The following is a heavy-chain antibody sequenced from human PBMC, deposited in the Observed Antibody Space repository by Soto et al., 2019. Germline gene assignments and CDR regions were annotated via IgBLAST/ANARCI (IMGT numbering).Heavy chain of an antibody. Sequence: QEQLVESGGGVVQPGRSLRLSCAGSGFTFSTYGMHWVRQAPGKGPEWVAVISNDGINKYYGDSVKGRFTISRDNSKNTVYLQMNSLRGDDTALYSCARDRLQGYYYGMDVWGQGTTVTVSS. CDR2: ISNDGINK. J-gene: IGHJ6*02. CDR3: ARDRLQGYYYGMDV. D-gene: IGHD6-6*01. CDR1: GFTFSTYG. V-gene: IGHV3-30*03.